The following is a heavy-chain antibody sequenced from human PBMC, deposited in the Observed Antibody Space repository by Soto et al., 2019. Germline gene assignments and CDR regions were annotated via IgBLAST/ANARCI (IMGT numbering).Heavy chain of an antibody. CDR3: AREGCSGGSCYSKGAFDI. J-gene: IGHJ3*02. CDR1: GFTFSSYG. D-gene: IGHD2-15*01. V-gene: IGHV3-33*01. Sequence: GGSLRLSCAASGFTFSSYGMHWVRQAPGKGLEWVAVIWYDGSNKYYADSVKGRFTISRDNSKNTLYLQMNSLRAEDTAVYYCAREGCSGGSCYSKGAFDIWGQGTMVTVSS. CDR2: IWYDGSNK.